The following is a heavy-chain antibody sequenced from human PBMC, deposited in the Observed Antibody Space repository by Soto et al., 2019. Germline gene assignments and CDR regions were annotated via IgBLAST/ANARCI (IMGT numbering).Heavy chain of an antibody. CDR1: GFTFSSYG. Sequence: PGGSLRLSCAASGFTFSSYGMHWVRQAPGKGLEWVAYIWCNGSNKYYADSVKGRFTISRDNAKNSLYLQMNSLRAEDTAVYYCARDRELDYMDVWGKGTTVTVSS. CDR3: ARDRELDYMDV. D-gene: IGHD3-10*01. J-gene: IGHJ6*03. CDR2: IWCNGSNK. V-gene: IGHV3-33*01.